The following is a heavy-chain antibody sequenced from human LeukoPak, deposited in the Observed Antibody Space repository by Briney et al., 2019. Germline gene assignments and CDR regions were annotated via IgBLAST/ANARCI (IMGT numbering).Heavy chain of an antibody. CDR1: GFTFSSYW. J-gene: IGHJ3*02. V-gene: IGHV3-7*01. CDR2: IKQDGSEK. Sequence: PGGSLRLSCAASGFTFSSYWMSWVRQAPGKGLEWVANIKQDGSEKYYVDSVKGRFTISRDNAKNSLYLQMNSLRAEDTAVYYCARELSIAVAAFDICGQGTMVTVYS. CDR3: ARELSIAVAAFDI. D-gene: IGHD6-19*01.